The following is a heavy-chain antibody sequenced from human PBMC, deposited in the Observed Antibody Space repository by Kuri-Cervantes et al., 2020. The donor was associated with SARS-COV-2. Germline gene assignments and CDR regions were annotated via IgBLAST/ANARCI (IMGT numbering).Heavy chain of an antibody. Sequence: KVSCKASGYNLINYWLSWVRQMPGNGLEWMGRIDPHDSYTNYSPSFQGHVTISVDRSINTAYLHWTSLKASDTAMYYCARQEKSYYYGMDVWGQGTTVTVSS. J-gene: IGHJ6*02. CDR3: ARQEKSYYYGMDV. CDR2: IDPHDSYT. CDR1: GYNLINYW. V-gene: IGHV5-10-1*01.